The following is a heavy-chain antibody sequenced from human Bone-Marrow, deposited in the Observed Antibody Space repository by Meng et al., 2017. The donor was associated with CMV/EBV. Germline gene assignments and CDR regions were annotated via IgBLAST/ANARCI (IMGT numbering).Heavy chain of an antibody. V-gene: IGHV4-34*01. CDR2: VYHSGGT. CDR3: ARSNFTYYYDSSGYYLFDY. Sequence: TLSLTCAGYGGSFSGYHWSWIRQPPGKGLEWIGEVYHSGGTNYDPSLKRRVTISLDMSKNHFSLKLSSVTAADTAVYYCARSNFTYYYDSSGYYLFDYWGQGTLVTVSS. J-gene: IGHJ4*02. CDR1: GGSFSGYH. D-gene: IGHD3-22*01.